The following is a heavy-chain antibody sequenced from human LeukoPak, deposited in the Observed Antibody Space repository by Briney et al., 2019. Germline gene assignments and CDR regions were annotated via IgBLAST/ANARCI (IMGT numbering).Heavy chain of an antibody. CDR1: GYNFADHY. CDR2: INPKSGGT. D-gene: IGHD2-2*02. J-gene: IGHJ4*02. Sequence: GASVKVSRKASGYNFADHYVHWVRQAPGQGLEWMGWINPKSGGTDYAQKFQGRVAMTSDTSIRTGYMELSRLRSDDTAVYYCASLLGYCSSTSCYTEFFFDYWGQGTLVTVSS. V-gene: IGHV1-2*02. CDR3: ASLLGYCSSTSCYTEFFFDY.